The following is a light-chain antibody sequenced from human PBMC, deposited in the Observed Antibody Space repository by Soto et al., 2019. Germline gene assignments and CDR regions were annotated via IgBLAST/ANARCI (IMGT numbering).Light chain of an antibody. V-gene: IGKV3-11*01. CDR1: QSVSTY. J-gene: IGKJ2*01. CDR2: DAS. CDR3: QQRSNWPPRT. Sequence: EIVLTQSPATLSLYPGERATLSCRASQSVSTYLAWYQQKPGQAPRLLIYDASNRATGIPGRFSGSGSGTDFTLTISSLEPEDFAVYYCQQRSNWPPRTFGQGTKLEIK.